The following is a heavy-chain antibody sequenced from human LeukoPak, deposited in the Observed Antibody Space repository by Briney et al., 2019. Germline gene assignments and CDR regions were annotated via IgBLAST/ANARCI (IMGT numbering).Heavy chain of an antibody. V-gene: IGHV3-23*01. Sequence: PGGSLRLSCAASGFSFSSYAMNWVRQAPGKGLEWVSTISAGGSSTYYADSVKGRFTISRDNSKNTLYLQVNSLRAEDTAIYYCAKGGYCSSSSCYYGWFDPWGQGTLVTVSS. J-gene: IGHJ5*02. D-gene: IGHD2-2*01. CDR2: ISAGGSST. CDR3: AKGGYCSSSSCYYGWFDP. CDR1: GFSFSSYA.